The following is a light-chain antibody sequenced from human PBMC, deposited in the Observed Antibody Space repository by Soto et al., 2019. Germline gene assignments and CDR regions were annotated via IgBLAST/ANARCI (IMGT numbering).Light chain of an antibody. CDR1: QSISSW. Sequence: DIQMTQSPSTLSASVGDRVTITCRASQSISSWLAWYQQKPGKAPKFLIYDASSLESGVPSRFSGSGSGTEFSLTISRLQPDDFATYYCQQYNSYLTFGGGTKVEIK. J-gene: IGKJ4*01. V-gene: IGKV1-5*01. CDR2: DAS. CDR3: QQYNSYLT.